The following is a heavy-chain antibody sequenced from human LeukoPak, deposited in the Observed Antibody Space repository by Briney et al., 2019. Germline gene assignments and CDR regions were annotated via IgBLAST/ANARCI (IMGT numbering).Heavy chain of an antibody. J-gene: IGHJ4*02. CDR1: GGSFSGYY. CDR2: ISHSGST. D-gene: IGHD5-12*01. V-gene: IGHV4-34*01. Sequence: SETLSLTCAVYGGSFSGYYWSWIGQPPGKGLEWIGEISHSGSTNYNPSLKSRVTISVDTSKNQFSLKLSSVTAADTAVYYCAAQYSGYVRLDYWGQGTLVTVSS. CDR3: AAQYSGYVRLDY.